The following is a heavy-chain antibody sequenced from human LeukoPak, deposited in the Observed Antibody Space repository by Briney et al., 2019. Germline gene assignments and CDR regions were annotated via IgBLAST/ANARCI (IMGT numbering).Heavy chain of an antibody. CDR3: ARRIPAAMVNWFDP. CDR2: INHSGST. CDR1: GGSFSGYY. J-gene: IGHJ5*02. D-gene: IGHD2-2*01. V-gene: IGHV4-34*01. Sequence: SETLSLTCAVYGGSFSGYYWSWIRQPPGKGLEWIGEINHSGSTNYNSSLKSRVTMSVDTSKNQFSLKLSSVTAADTAVYYCARRIPAAMVNWFDPWGQGTLVTVSS.